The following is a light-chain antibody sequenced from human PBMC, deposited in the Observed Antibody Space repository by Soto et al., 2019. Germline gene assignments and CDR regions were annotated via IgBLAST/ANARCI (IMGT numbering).Light chain of an antibody. CDR3: QQLNSYPLT. CDR2: AAS. V-gene: IGKV1-9*01. CDR1: QGISSY. Sequence: DIQLTQSPSFLSASIGDRVTITCRASQGISSYLAWYQQKPGKAPKLLIYAASNLQSGVPSRYSGSGSGTAFTLTISSLQPEDFATYYCQQLNSYPLTFGGETKVEIK. J-gene: IGKJ4*01.